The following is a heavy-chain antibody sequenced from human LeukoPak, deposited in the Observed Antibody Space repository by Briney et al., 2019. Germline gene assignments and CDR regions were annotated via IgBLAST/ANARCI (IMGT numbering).Heavy chain of an antibody. CDR2: IDTVGSTT. CDR3: ARVRSGSDDWVDP. CDR1: GFIFSSYD. V-gene: IGHV3-74*03. Sequence: GGSLRLSCAASGFIFSSYDMHWVRQATGKGLEWVSRIDTVGSTTTYADSVKGRFTISRDNAKNTLHLQMSSLTADDTGVYYCARVRSGSDDWVDPWGQGTLVTVSS. D-gene: IGHD1-26*01. J-gene: IGHJ5*02.